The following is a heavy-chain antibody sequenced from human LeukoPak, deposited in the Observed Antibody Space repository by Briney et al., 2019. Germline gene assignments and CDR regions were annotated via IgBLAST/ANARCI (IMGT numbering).Heavy chain of an antibody. V-gene: IGHV3-21*01. D-gene: IGHD5-24*01. Sequence: GGSLRLSCVASGFIFSSYSMNWVRHAPGKGLEWVSSISSTSTYIHYADSLKGRFTISRDNARNSLYLQINSLRVEGTAVYYCARVQRGEMATFDYWGQGTLVTVSS. CDR3: ARVQRGEMATFDY. CDR2: ISSTSTYI. CDR1: GFIFSSYS. J-gene: IGHJ4*02.